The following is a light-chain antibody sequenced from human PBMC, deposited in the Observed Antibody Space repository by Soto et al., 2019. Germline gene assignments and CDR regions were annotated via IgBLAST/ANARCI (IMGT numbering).Light chain of an antibody. CDR1: QSVSSNY. CDR2: DAS. Sequence: IVLTQSPDTLSLSPGERATLSCRASQSVSSNYLAWYQQKPGQAPRLLIYDASNRATGIPARFSGSGSGTDFTLTISSLEPEDFAVYYCQQRSNWRSTFGPGTKVDIK. J-gene: IGKJ3*01. CDR3: QQRSNWRST. V-gene: IGKV3-11*01.